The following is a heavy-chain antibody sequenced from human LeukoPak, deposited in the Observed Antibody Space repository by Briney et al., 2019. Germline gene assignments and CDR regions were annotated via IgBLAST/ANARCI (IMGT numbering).Heavy chain of an antibody. CDR2: IIPILGIA. CDR3: ARDLFDSRYDAFDI. Sequence: SVKVSCKASGYTFTSYAMHWVRQAPGQGLEWMGRIIPILGIANYAQKFQGRVTITADKSTSTAYMELSSLRSEDTAVYYCARDLFDSRYDAFDIWGQGTMVTVSS. CDR1: GYTFTSYA. V-gene: IGHV1-69*04. D-gene: IGHD3-22*01. J-gene: IGHJ3*02.